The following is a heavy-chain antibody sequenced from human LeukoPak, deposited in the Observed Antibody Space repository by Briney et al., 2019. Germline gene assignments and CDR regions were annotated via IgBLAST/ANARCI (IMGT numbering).Heavy chain of an antibody. D-gene: IGHD4-23*01. CDR1: GGSLSSYY. CDR3: ARDGGGNSRPFDY. J-gene: IGHJ4*02. V-gene: IGHV4-59*01. Sequence: SETLSLTCTVSGGSLSSYYWSWIRQPPGKGLEWIGNIYYSGSTNYNPSLKSRVTISVHTSKNQFSLKVSSVTAADTAVYYCARDGGGNSRPFDYWGQGTPVTVSS. CDR2: IYYSGST.